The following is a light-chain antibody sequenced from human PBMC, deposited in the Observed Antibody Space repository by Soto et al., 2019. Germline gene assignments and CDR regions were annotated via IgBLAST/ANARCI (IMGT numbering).Light chain of an antibody. J-gene: IGKJ1*01. Sequence: DIQMTQSPSSLSASVGDRVTITCRASQSISSSLNWYHQSPGKAPNLLISSASSLQSGVPSRFSGSGSGTDFTLPISSLQPEDFATYYCQQSFSTLGRTFGQGTKVEIK. V-gene: IGKV1-39*01. CDR1: QSISSS. CDR2: SAS. CDR3: QQSFSTLGRT.